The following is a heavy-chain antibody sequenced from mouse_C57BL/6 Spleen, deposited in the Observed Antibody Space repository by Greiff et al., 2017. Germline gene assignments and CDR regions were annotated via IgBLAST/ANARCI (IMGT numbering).Heavy chain of an antibody. V-gene: IGHV1-50*01. J-gene: IGHJ4*01. CDR1: GYTFTSYW. CDR3: ASRDYGNYAMDY. D-gene: IGHD2-1*01. CDR2: IDPSDSYT. Sequence: QVQLQQPGAELVKPGASVKLSCKASGYTFTSYWMQWVNQRPGQGLEWIGEIDPSDSYTNYNQKFKGKATLTVDTSSSTAYMQLSSLTSEDSAVYYCASRDYGNYAMDYWGQGTSVTVSS.